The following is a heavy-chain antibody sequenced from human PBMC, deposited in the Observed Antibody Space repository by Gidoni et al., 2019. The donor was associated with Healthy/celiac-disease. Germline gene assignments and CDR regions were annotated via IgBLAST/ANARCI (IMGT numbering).Heavy chain of an antibody. CDR3: AKLGTGEGFDY. CDR2: ISWNSGSI. D-gene: IGHD7-27*01. Sequence: EVQLVESGGGLVQPGRSLRLSCAASGFTFDDYARHWVRQAPGKGLEWVSGISWNSGSIGYADSVKGRFTISRDNAKNSLYLKMNSLRAEDTALYYCAKLGTGEGFDYWGQGTLVTVSS. CDR1: GFTFDDYA. V-gene: IGHV3-9*01. J-gene: IGHJ4*02.